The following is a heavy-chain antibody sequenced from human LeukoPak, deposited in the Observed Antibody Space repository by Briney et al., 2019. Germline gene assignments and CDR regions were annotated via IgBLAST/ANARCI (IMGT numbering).Heavy chain of an antibody. CDR1: GFTFSSYS. CDR3: ARGDDYIDS. CDR2: ITSASGYI. J-gene: IGHJ4*02. V-gene: IGHV3-21*01. Sequence: GGSLRLSCAASGFTFSSYSMNWVRQAPGKGLEWVSCITSASGYIYYADPVKGRFAIPRDNAKNSLYLQMNSLRVEDTAVYYCARGDDYIDSWGQGTLVTVSS.